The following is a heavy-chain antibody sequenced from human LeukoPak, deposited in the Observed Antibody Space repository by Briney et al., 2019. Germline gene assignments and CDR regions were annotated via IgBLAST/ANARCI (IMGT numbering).Heavy chain of an antibody. CDR3: ARYSTGGSGSYYNAFDP. CDR1: GYTFTSYG. CDR2: ISAYNGNT. Sequence: GASVKVSCKASGYTFTSYGISWVRQAPGQGLEWMGWISAYNGNTNYAQKLQGRVTMTTDTSTSTAYMELRSLRSDDTAVYYCARYSTGGSGSYYNAFDPWGQGTLVTVSS. V-gene: IGHV1-18*01. J-gene: IGHJ5*02. D-gene: IGHD3-10*01.